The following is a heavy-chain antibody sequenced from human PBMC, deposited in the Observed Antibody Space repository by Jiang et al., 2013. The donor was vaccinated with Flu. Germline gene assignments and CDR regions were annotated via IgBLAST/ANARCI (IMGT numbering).Heavy chain of an antibody. J-gene: IGHJ3*02. CDR3: ARDFRQPAYYYDSSGYDAFDI. CDR2: ISYDGSNK. Sequence: PGKGLEWVAVISYDGSNKYYADSVKGRFTTSRDNSKNTLYLQMNSLRAEDTAVYYCARDFRQPAYYYDSSGYDAFDIWGQGTMVTVSS. D-gene: IGHD3-22*01. V-gene: IGHV3-33*05.